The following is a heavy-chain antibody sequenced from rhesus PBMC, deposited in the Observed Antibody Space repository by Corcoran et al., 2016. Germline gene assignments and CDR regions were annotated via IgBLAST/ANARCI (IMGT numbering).Heavy chain of an antibody. CDR3: AREATLLCNRFDV. Sequence: QVQLVQSGAEIKQPGASVKLSCKPSGYTFTPFYIHWLRQAPGQGLEWIGRMNPDSSKKGYAQSSQGKVTLTTDTATSTGYMELSSLTSEDTAVDYCAREATLLCNRFDVWGPGVLVAVSS. CDR2: MNPDSSKK. D-gene: IGHD2-33*01. V-gene: IGHV1-180*01. CDR1: GYTFTPFY. J-gene: IGHJ5-1*01.